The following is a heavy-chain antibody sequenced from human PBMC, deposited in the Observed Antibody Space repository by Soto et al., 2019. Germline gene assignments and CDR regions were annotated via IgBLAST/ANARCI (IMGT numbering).Heavy chain of an antibody. J-gene: IGHJ6*02. CDR1: GFTFSSYA. CDR3: ARDATTVVIRGRGMDV. CDR2: ISYDGSNK. D-gene: IGHD4-17*01. Sequence: QVQLVESGGVVVQPGRSLRLSCAASGFTFSSYAIHWVRQAPGKGLEWVAVISYDGSNKYYADSVKGRFTISRDNSKNTLYLQMNGLRAEDTAVYYCARDATTVVIRGRGMDVWGQGTTVTVSS. V-gene: IGHV3-30-3*01.